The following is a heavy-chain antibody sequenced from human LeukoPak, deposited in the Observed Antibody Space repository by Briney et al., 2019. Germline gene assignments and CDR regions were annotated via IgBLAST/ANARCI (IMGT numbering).Heavy chain of an antibody. J-gene: IGHJ4*02. CDR1: GXTFSNSA. CDR3: AKRNSNYFFDY. CDR2: ISGSGGST. D-gene: IGHD1/OR15-1a*01. V-gene: IGHV3-23*01. Sequence: PGGSLRLSCAASGXTFSNSAMSWVRQAPGKGLEWVSAISGSGGSTYYADSVKGRFTISRDNSKNMLYLQMNSLRAEDTAVYYCAKRNSNYFFDYWGQGTLVTVSS.